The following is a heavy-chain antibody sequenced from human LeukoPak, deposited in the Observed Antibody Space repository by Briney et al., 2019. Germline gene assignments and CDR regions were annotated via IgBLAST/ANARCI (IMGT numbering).Heavy chain of an antibody. CDR2: TCDSGNT. CDR3: ARWHDGGRYFDY. CDR1: GGSFSGYY. D-gene: IGHD4-23*01. J-gene: IGHJ4*02. Sequence: SETLSLTCAVYGGSFSGYYWSWIRQPPGKGLEWIGYTCDSGNTYCNPSLTSRVIISRDTSKNQFSLKLTSATAADTAVYYCARWHDGGRYFDYWGRGTSVTVSS. V-gene: IGHV4-59*01.